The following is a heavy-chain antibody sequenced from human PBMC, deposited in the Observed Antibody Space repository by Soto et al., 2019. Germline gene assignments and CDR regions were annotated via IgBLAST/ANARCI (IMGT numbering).Heavy chain of an antibody. CDR1: GYTFTSYG. CDR3: ATRSPAFDF. Sequence: QVQLVQSGPEVKKPGASVKVSCKTSGYTFTSYGIIWVRQAPGQGLEWMGWISTNKGDTTYAQKFQGRVTMTTDTSTSTGYMELRSLRSDDTAIYYCATRSPAFDFWGQGTLVTV. CDR2: ISTNKGDT. V-gene: IGHV1-18*04. J-gene: IGHJ4*02.